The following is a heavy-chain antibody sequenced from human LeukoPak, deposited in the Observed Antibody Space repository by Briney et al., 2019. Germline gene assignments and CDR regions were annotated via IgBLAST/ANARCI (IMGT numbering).Heavy chain of an antibody. D-gene: IGHD1-26*01. CDR1: GFTFSSYE. V-gene: IGHV3-48*03. J-gene: IGHJ1*01. CDR3: ARPSIVGATRPAEYFQH. Sequence: GGSLRLSCAASGFTFSSYEMNWVRQAPGKGLEWVSYISSSGSTIYYADSVKGRFTISRDNAKNSLYLQMNSLRAEDTAVYYCARPSIVGATRPAEYFQHWGQGTLVTVSS. CDR2: ISSSGSTI.